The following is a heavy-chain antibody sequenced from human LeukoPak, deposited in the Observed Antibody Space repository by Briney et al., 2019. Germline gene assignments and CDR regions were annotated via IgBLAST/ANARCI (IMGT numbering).Heavy chain of an antibody. CDR2: ISGSGGST. Sequence: GGSLRLSCAASGFTFSSYAMSWVRQAPGKGLEWVSAISGSGGSTYYADSVKGRFAISRDNSKNTLYLQMNSLRAEDTAVYYCAKGFRPTATVAYYFDYWGQGTLVTVSS. J-gene: IGHJ4*02. D-gene: IGHD2-21*02. CDR1: GFTFSSYA. V-gene: IGHV3-23*01. CDR3: AKGFRPTATVAYYFDY.